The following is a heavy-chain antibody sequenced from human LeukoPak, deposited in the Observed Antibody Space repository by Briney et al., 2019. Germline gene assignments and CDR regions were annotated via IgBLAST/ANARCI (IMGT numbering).Heavy chain of an antibody. CDR2: IDPNSGGT. V-gene: IGHV1-2*02. Sequence: ASVKVSCKASGYTFTNYYMHWVRQAPGQGLEWMGWIDPNSGGTYYAQKFQGRVTMTRDTSISTAYMELSSLKSDGTALFYCARGRRILVGDTNAGDFFDYWGQGTLVTVSS. J-gene: IGHJ4*02. D-gene: IGHD1-26*01. CDR3: ARGRRILVGDTNAGDFFDY. CDR1: GYTFTNYY.